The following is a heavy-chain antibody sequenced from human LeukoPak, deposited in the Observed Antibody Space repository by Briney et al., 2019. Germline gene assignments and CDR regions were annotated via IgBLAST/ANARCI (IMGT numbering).Heavy chain of an antibody. D-gene: IGHD6-13*01. V-gene: IGHV1-2*02. CDR2: IDPNSGGT. J-gene: IGHJ6*03. Sequence: ASVKVSCKASGYTFTGYYVHWVRQAPGQGLEWMGWIDPNSGGTNYAQKFQGRVTMTRDTSISTAYMELSRLRSDDTAVYYCARVGFAAAGPPHLYYYYYYMDVWGKGTTVTVSS. CDR3: ARVGFAAAGPPHLYYYYYYMDV. CDR1: GYTFTGYY.